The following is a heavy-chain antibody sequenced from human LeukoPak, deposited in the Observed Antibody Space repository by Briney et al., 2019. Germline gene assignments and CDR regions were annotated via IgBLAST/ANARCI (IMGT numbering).Heavy chain of an antibody. D-gene: IGHD4-23*01. Sequence: SETLSLTCAGYGGSFTGYHWNWIRQTPRRGLEWIGEINHRGSTHYNPSLESRVTISVDTSKNQFSLKLSSVTAADTGVYYCARDPTTVVTLPYYFDFWGQGTQVTVSS. V-gene: IGHV4-34*01. CDR1: GGSFTGYH. CDR2: INHRGST. CDR3: ARDPTTVVTLPYYFDF. J-gene: IGHJ4*02.